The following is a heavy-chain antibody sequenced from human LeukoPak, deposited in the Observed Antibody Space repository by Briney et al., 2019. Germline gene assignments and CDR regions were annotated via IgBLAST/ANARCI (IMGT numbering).Heavy chain of an antibody. Sequence: PSETLSLTCAVYGGTFSGYYWSWVRQPPGKGLEWIGEINHSGSPNYNPSLKSRATISVDTSKNQFSLKLNSATAADTAVYYCARGSDGSENSYRNWFDPWGQGTLVTVSS. D-gene: IGHD3-10*01. CDR1: GGTFSGYY. CDR2: INHSGSP. J-gene: IGHJ5*02. CDR3: ARGSDGSENSYRNWFDP. V-gene: IGHV4-34*01.